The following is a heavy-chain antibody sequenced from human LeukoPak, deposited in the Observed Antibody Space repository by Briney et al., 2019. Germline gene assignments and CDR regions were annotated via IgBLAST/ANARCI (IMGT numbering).Heavy chain of an antibody. J-gene: IGHJ4*02. V-gene: IGHV4-59*01. Sequence: SETLSLTCTVSGGSISSYYWTWIRQSPGKGLEWIGYIYYTGSTNYNPSLKSRVTISVDTSKNQLSLKLSSVTAADTAVYYCARGATKFDHWAQATLVTVSS. CDR1: GGSISSYY. CDR2: IYYTGST. D-gene: IGHD1-26*01. CDR3: ARGATKFDH.